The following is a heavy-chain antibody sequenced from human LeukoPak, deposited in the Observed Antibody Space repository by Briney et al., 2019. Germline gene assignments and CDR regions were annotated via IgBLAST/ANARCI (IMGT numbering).Heavy chain of an antibody. Sequence: GGSLRLSCVVSGFTVSSNYMSWVRQAPGKGLEWVSVLYSGGGTYYRDSVRGRFTVSRDSSKNTLYLRMNNLRADDTAVYYCVGQTHKDYWGQGTLVTVSS. CDR3: VGQTHKDY. J-gene: IGHJ4*02. V-gene: IGHV3-53*01. CDR1: GFTVSSNY. CDR2: LYSGGGT.